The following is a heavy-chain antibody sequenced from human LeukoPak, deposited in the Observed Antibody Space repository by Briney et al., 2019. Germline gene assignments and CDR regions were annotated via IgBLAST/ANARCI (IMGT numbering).Heavy chain of an antibody. V-gene: IGHV3-7*01. Sequence: GGSLRLSCAASGFTFSSYWMSWVRQAPGKGLEWVGKIKQDGSEKYFVDSVKGRFTISRDNAKNSLYLQMNTLRVEDTAVYYCTRDLMDYDVSTGLHHYYMDVWGQGTTVTVSS. CDR2: IKQDGSEK. CDR3: TRDLMDYDVSTGLHHYYMDV. J-gene: IGHJ6*02. D-gene: IGHD3-9*01. CDR1: GFTFSSYW.